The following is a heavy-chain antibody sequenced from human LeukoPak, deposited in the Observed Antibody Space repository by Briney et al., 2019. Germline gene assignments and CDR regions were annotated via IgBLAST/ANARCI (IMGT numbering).Heavy chain of an antibody. Sequence: GGSLRLSCAASGFTFSSYEMNWVRQAPGKGLEWVSYISSSGSTKYYADSVKGRFTISRDNAKNSLYLQMNSLRAEDTAVYYCARDGGYSYGEKGCFGKWGQGTLVTVSS. CDR1: GFTFSSYE. V-gene: IGHV3-48*03. J-gene: IGHJ4*02. CDR3: ARDGGYSYGEKGCFGK. CDR2: ISSSGSTK. D-gene: IGHD5-18*01.